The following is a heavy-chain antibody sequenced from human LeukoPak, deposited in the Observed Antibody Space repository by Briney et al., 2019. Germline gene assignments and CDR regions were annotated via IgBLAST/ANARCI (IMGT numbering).Heavy chain of an antibody. V-gene: IGHV4-4*09. J-gene: IGHJ5*02. CDR1: GGSTSSYY. Sequence: SETLSLTCTVSGGSTSSYYWSWIRQPPGKGLEWIGYIYTSGSTNYNPSLKSRVTISVDTSKNQFSLKLSSVTAADTAVYYCARHGPYYYDRGFDPWGQGTLVTVSS. D-gene: IGHD3-22*01. CDR2: IYTSGST. CDR3: ARHGPYYYDRGFDP.